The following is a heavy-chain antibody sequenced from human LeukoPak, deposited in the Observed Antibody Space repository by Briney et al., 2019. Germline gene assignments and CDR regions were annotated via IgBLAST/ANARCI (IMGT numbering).Heavy chain of an antibody. D-gene: IGHD1-26*01. J-gene: IGHJ4*02. CDR1: GGSISSGGYS. CDR3: ARGQVGATPYFNY. V-gene: IGHV4-30-2*01. Sequence: SETLSLTCAVSGGSISSGGYSWSWIRQPPGKGLEWIGYIYHSGSTYYNPSLKSRVTISVDRSKNQFSLKLSSVTAADTAVYYCARGQVGATPYFNYWGQGTLVTVSS. CDR2: IYHSGST.